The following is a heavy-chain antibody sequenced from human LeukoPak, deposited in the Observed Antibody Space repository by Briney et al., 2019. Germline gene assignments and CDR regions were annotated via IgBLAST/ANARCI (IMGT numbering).Heavy chain of an antibody. D-gene: IGHD2-8*01. V-gene: IGHV3-23*01. CDR2: ISGSGGTT. J-gene: IGHJ6*03. CDR1: GFTFSSYA. CDR3: ATSVYYPELYYYYYMDV. Sequence: GGSLRLSCAASGFTFSSYAMSWVRQAPGKGLEWVSAISGSGGTTYYADSVKGRFTISRDNSKNTLYLQMNSLRAEDTAVYYCATSVYYPELYYYYYMDVWGKGTTVTVSS.